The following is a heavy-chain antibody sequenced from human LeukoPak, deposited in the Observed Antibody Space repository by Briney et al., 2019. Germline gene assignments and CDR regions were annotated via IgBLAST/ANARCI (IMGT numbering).Heavy chain of an antibody. Sequence: GGSLRLSCAASGFTFSDYYMSWIRQAPGKGLEWVSYISSGSTIYYADSVKGRFTISRDNAKNSLYLQMNSLRAEDTAVYYCARDPGDSSGEVYSDYWGQGTLVTVSS. CDR1: GFTFSDYY. CDR2: ISSGSTI. D-gene: IGHD6-19*01. CDR3: ARDPGDSSGEVYSDY. V-gene: IGHV3-11*01. J-gene: IGHJ4*02.